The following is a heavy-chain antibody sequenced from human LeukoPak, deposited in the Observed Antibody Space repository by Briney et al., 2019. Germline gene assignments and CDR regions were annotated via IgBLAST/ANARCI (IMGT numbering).Heavy chain of an antibody. CDR2: INHSGST. V-gene: IGHV4-34*01. Sequence: PSETLSLTCTVSGGSISSYYWSWIRQPPGKGLEWIGEINHSGSTNYNPSLKSRVTISVDTSKNQFSLKLSSVTAADTAVYYCARGGYGGNRIFDYWGQGTLVTVSS. J-gene: IGHJ4*02. D-gene: IGHD4-23*01. CDR1: GGSISSYY. CDR3: ARGGYGGNRIFDY.